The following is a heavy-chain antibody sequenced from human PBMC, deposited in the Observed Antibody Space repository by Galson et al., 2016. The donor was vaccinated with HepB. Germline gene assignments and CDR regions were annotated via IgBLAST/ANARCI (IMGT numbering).Heavy chain of an antibody. D-gene: IGHD6-19*01. Sequence: SLRLSCAASGFTFSNYWMSWVRQAPGKGLEWVASINQDGSPKSYADSVKGRFTVSRDNAKNSLYLQMNSLRAEDTAVYYCASGYTSGVWGQGTMVTVSS. CDR2: INQDGSPK. CDR1: GFTFSNYW. J-gene: IGHJ3*01. CDR3: ASGYTSGV. V-gene: IGHV3-7*01.